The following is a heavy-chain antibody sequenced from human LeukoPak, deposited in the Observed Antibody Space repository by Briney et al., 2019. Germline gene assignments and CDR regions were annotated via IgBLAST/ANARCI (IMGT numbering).Heavy chain of an antibody. J-gene: IGHJ4*02. CDR2: IYSGGST. D-gene: IGHD3-22*01. Sequence: GGSLRLSCAASGFTFSSYAMSWVRQAPGKGLEWVSVIYSGGSTYYADSVKGRFTISRDNSKNTLYLQMNSLRAEDTAVYYCARADYYDSSGYYPPFDYWGQGTLVTVSS. V-gene: IGHV3-53*01. CDR1: GFTFSSYA. CDR3: ARADYYDSSGYYPPFDY.